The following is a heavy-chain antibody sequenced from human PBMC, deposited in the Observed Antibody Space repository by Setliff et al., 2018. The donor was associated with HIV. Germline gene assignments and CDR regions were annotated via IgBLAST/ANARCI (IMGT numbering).Heavy chain of an antibody. CDR1: GFPFSNYA. CDR2: ISESGDNT. Sequence: PGGSLRLSCAASGFPFSNYAMSWVRQAPGKGLECVSAISESGDNTYYADSVKGRFTISRDTSKNTLYLQMNSLRAEDTAIYYCASSRPPDDSSGFLDHWGQGTLVTVSS. CDR3: ASSRPPDDSSGFLDH. J-gene: IGHJ4*02. V-gene: IGHV3-23*01. D-gene: IGHD3-22*01.